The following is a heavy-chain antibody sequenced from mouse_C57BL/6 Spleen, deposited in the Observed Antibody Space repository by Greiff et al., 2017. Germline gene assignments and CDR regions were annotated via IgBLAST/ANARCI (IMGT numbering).Heavy chain of an antibody. CDR1: GFTFSSYG. D-gene: IGHD2-1*01. CDR2: ISSGGSYT. CDR3: ARHEDGTLDY. J-gene: IGHJ2*01. Sequence: VQLKESGGDLVKPGGSLKLSCAASGFTFSSYGMSWVRQTPDKRLEWVATISSGGSYTYYPDSVKGRFTISRDNAKNTLYLQMSSLKSEDTAMXYCARHEDGTLDYWGQGTTLTVSS. V-gene: IGHV5-6*01.